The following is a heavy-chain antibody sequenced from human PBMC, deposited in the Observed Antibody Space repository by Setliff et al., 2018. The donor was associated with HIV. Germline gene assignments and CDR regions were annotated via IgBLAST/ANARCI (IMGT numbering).Heavy chain of an antibody. CDR3: ARRVAAALDAFDI. J-gene: IGHJ3*02. V-gene: IGHV4-4*02. CDR2: IYHSGSP. Sequence: ETLSLTCAVSGGSVSSSNWWSWVRQPPGKGLEWIGEIYHSGSPNYNPALNSRVTISINKSKNQFSLKLSSVTAADTAVYYCARRVAAALDAFDIWGQGTMVTVSS. D-gene: IGHD6-13*01. CDR1: GGSVSSSNW.